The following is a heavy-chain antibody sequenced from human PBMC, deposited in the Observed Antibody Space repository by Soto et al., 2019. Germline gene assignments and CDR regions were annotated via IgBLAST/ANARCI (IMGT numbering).Heavy chain of an antibody. Sequence: GASVKVSCKASGYTFTSYDINWVRQATGQGLEWMGWMNPNSGNTGYAQKFQGRVTMTRNTSISTAYMELSSLRSEDTAVYYCARGPNCSGGSCYEDYWYFDLWGRGTLVTVSS. CDR3: ARGPNCSGGSCYEDYWYFDL. CDR1: GYTFTSYD. V-gene: IGHV1-8*01. J-gene: IGHJ2*01. D-gene: IGHD2-15*01. CDR2: MNPNSGNT.